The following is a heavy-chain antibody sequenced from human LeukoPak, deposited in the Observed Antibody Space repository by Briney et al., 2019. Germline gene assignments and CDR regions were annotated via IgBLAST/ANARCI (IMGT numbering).Heavy chain of an antibody. D-gene: IGHD4-17*01. J-gene: IGHJ4*02. CDR2: ISGSGGST. V-gene: IGHV3-23*01. CDR1: GFTFSSYA. CDR3: AKVGFGPYGDYTCYFDY. Sequence: GGSLRLSCAASGFTFSSYAMSWVRQAPGKGLEWVSAISGSGGSTYYADSVKGRFTISRDNSKNTLYLQMNSLRAEDTAVYYCAKVGFGPYGDYTCYFDYWGQGSLVTVSS.